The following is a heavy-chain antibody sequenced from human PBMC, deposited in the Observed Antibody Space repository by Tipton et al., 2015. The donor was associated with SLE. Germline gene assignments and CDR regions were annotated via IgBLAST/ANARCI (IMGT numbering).Heavy chain of an antibody. Sequence: SLRLSCAASGFTFDDYGMSWVRQAPGKGLEWVSVIYSRGTTNYADTVKGRFTISRDNSKNTLYLQMNSLRAEDTAVYYCARAADYYDYGMDVWGQGTTVTASS. J-gene: IGHJ6*02. V-gene: IGHV3-53*01. CDR3: ARAADYYDYGMDV. CDR1: GFTFDDYG. CDR2: IYSRGTT.